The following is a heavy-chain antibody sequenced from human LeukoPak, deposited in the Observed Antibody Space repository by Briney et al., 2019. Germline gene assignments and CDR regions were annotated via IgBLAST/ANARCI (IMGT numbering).Heavy chain of an antibody. J-gene: IGHJ3*01. D-gene: IGHD2-15*01. CDR1: GASISSYY. Sequence: PSETLSLTCTVSGASISSYYWSWIRQPPPKGLEWIGYIYYSGSTNYNPSLKSRVTISVDTSKNQFSLKLSSVTAADTAVYYCATLGYCSAGSCWGQGTMVTVSS. CDR2: IYYSGST. V-gene: IGHV4-59*08. CDR3: ATLGYCSAGSC.